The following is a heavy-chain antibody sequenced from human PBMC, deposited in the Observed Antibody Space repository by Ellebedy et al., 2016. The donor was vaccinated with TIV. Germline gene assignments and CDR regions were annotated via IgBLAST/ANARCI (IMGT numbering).Heavy chain of an antibody. CDR1: GGSFSGYY. V-gene: IGHV4-34*01. Sequence: SETLSLXCAVYGGSFSGYYWSWIRQPPGKGLEWIGEINHSGSTNYNPSLKSRVTISVDTSKNQFSLKLSSVTAADTAVYYCARGQMGSFDDWGQGTLVTVSS. J-gene: IGHJ4*02. D-gene: IGHD2-8*01. CDR3: ARGQMGSFDD. CDR2: INHSGST.